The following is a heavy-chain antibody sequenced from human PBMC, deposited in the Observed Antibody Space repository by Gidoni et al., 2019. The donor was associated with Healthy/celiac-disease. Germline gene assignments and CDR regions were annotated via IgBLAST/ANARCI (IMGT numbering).Heavy chain of an antibody. CDR2: ISWNSGSI. J-gene: IGHJ4*02. V-gene: IGHV3-9*02. D-gene: IGHD3-16*01. Sequence: EVKLVESGGGLVQPGRSLRLSCAASGFTSDAYAMHWVRQAPGRGLGWVSGISWNSGSIGYADSVKGRFTISRDNAKNSLYLQMNSLRAEDTALYYCAKDISRTIMITFSWGQGTLVTVSS. CDR1: GFTSDAYA. CDR3: AKDISRTIMITFS.